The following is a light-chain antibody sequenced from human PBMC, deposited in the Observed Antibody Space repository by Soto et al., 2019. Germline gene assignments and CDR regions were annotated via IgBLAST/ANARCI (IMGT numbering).Light chain of an antibody. J-gene: IGKJ1*01. Sequence: DMVLTQSRGTLALSPGGMATLSCRASQTVSSSLAWYQKRPGQAPRLLISGASTRAAGFPERFSGSGSGTDFTLTIRRLDPEDFAVYYRQQYGSSPRTFGQGTNV. CDR2: GAS. CDR3: QQYGSSPRT. V-gene: IGKV3-20*01. CDR1: QTVSSS.